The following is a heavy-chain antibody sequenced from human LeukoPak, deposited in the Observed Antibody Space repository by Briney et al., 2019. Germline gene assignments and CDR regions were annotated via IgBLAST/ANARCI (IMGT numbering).Heavy chain of an antibody. CDR1: GYTFTSYA. CDR3: ARDQHSSGYDY. V-gene: IGHV1-3*01. CDR2: INAGNGNT. Sequence: ASVKVSCKASGYTFTSYAMHWVRQAPGQRLEWMGWINAGNGNTKYSQKFQGRVTITRDTSASTAYMVLSSLRSEDTAVYYCARDQHSSGYDYWGQGTLVTVSS. J-gene: IGHJ4*02. D-gene: IGHD6-19*01.